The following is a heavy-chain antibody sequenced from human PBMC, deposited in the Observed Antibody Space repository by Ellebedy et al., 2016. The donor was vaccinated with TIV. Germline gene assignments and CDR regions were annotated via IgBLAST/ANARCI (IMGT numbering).Heavy chain of an antibody. D-gene: IGHD6-19*01. CDR3: ARDIENSSGY. CDR2: INPNSGGT. Sequence: AASVKVSCKASGGTFTSSAINWVRQAPGQGLEWMGWINPNSGGTNYAQKFQGRVTMTRATSISTAYMELSRLRSDDTAVYYCARDIENSSGYWGQGTLVTVSS. V-gene: IGHV1-2*02. CDR1: GGTFTSSA. J-gene: IGHJ4*02.